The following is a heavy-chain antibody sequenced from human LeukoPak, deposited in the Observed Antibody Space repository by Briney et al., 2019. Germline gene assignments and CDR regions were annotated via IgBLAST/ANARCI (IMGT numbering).Heavy chain of an antibody. CDR3: ARDLGLQYYYGSGSSANEYYYYMDV. V-gene: IGHV3-30*02. J-gene: IGHJ6*03. Sequence: GGSLRLSCAASGFTFNNYGMHWVRQAPGKGLEWVAFIRYDGSDKYYADSVKGRFTISRDNSKNTLYLQMISLRAEDTAVYYCARDLGLQYYYGSGSSANEYYYYMDVWGKGTTVTISS. D-gene: IGHD3-10*01. CDR2: IRYDGSDK. CDR1: GFTFNNYG.